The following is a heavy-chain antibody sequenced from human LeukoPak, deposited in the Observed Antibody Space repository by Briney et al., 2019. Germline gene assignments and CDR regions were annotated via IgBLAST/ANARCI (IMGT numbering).Heavy chain of an antibody. CDR1: GFTFSSYS. V-gene: IGHV3-21*01. D-gene: IGHD3-10*01. CDR2: ISSSSSYI. J-gene: IGHJ4*02. CDR3: ARWVHGSGSFDY. Sequence: PGGSLRLSCAASGFTFSSYSMNWVRQAPGKGLEWVSSISSSSSYIYYADSVKGRFTISRDNAKNSLYLQMNSLRAEDTAVYYCARWVHGSGSFDYWGQGTLVTVSS.